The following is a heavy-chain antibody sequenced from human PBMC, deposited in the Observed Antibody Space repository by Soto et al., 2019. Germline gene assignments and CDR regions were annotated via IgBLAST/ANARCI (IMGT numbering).Heavy chain of an antibody. D-gene: IGHD3-22*01. J-gene: IGHJ3*02. CDR1: GYTLTELS. V-gene: IGHV1-24*01. Sequence: ASVKVSCKVSGYTLTELSMHWVRQAPGKGLEWMGGFDPEDGETIYAQKFQGRVTMTEDTSTDTAYMELSSLRSEDTAVYYCATGVDSSGYYFAFDIWGQGTMVTVSS. CDR3: ATGVDSSGYYFAFDI. CDR2: FDPEDGET.